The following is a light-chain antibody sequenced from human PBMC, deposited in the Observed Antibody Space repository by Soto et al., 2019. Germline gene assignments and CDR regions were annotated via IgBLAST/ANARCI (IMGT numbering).Light chain of an antibody. V-gene: IGLV1-44*01. CDR3: AAWDDSLNGVI. J-gene: IGLJ2*01. CDR2: HNT. CDR1: TSNIGTNT. Sequence: QSVLTQPPSASGTPGQRVTISCSGGTSNIGTNTVNWYQQVPGTAPTLLLYHNTQRPSVVPDRFSGSKSGTSASLAISGLQSEEEADYYCAAWDDSLNGVIFGAGTQLTVL.